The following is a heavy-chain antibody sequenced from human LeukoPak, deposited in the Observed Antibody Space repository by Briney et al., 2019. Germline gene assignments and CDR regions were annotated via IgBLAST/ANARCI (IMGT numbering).Heavy chain of an antibody. Sequence: ASVKVSCKASGGTFSSYAISWVRQAPGQGLEWMGWMNPNTGNTGYAQNFQGRVTMARNTSISTAHMELSSLRSEDTAVYYCARGLGSGRSDAFDIWGQGTMVTVSS. V-gene: IGHV1-8*02. CDR3: ARGLGSGRSDAFDI. CDR2: MNPNTGNT. D-gene: IGHD3-10*02. J-gene: IGHJ3*02. CDR1: GGTFSSYA.